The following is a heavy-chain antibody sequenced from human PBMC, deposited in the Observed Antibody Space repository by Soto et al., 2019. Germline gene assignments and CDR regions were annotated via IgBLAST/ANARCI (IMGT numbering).Heavy chain of an antibody. CDR3: ARGWGKYFDF. D-gene: IGHD3-16*01. V-gene: IGHV4-59*01. J-gene: IGHJ2*01. CDR2: SYYSGTT. CDR1: GGSINFYY. Sequence: QVQLQESGPGLVKPSETLSLTCTVSGGSINFYYWNWIRQPPGKGLEWIGHSYYSGTTNYNPSLESRVMISIETSKNQFSLTLQSVTPADTAVYYCARGWGKYFDFWGRGTLVTVSS.